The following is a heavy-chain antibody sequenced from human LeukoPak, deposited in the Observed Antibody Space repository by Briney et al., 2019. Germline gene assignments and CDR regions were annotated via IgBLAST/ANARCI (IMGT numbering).Heavy chain of an antibody. CDR3: ARGDYYDSSGYYY. V-gene: IGHV1-2*02. Sequence: GASVKASCKASGYTFTGYYMHWVRQAPGQGLEWMGWINPNSGGTNYAQKFQGRVTMTRDTSISTAYMELSRLRSDDTAVYYCARGDYYDSSGYYYWGQGTLVTVSS. CDR1: GYTFTGYY. J-gene: IGHJ4*02. CDR2: INPNSGGT. D-gene: IGHD3-22*01.